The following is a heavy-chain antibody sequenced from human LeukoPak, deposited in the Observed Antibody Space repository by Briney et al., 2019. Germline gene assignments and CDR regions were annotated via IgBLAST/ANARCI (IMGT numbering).Heavy chain of an antibody. D-gene: IGHD6-13*01. Sequence: ASVKVSCKASGYTCSSYAMNWGRQAPGQGLEWMGWINTNTGNPTYAQGFTGRFVFSLDTSVNTTYLQISSLKAEATAVYYCARGIAAAAGTYYYYMDVWGKGTTVTVSS. CDR3: ARGIAAAAGTYYYYMDV. CDR2: INTNTGNP. J-gene: IGHJ6*03. V-gene: IGHV7-4-1*02. CDR1: GYTCSSYA.